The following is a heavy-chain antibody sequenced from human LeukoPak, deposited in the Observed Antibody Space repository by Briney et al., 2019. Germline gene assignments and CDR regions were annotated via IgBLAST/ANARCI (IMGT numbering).Heavy chain of an antibody. J-gene: IGHJ4*02. CDR3: AREAPFDY. V-gene: IGHV3-30*04. Sequence: GGSLRLSCGASGFTFSGSAMHWVRQAPGKGLEWVAFISYDGSNKYYADSVKGRFTISRDNSKNTLYLQMNSLRTEDTAVYYCAREAPFDYWGQGTLVTVSS. CDR1: GFTFSGSA. CDR2: ISYDGSNK.